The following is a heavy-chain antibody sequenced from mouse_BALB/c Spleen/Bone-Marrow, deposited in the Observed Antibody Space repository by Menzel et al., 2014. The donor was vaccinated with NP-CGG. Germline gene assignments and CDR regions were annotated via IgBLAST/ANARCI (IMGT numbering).Heavy chain of an antibody. CDR2: IWNDGST. CDR1: GFSLTSYG. CDR3: AKHGGGYFDY. Sequence: VQLQQSGPGLVAPSQSLSITCTISGFSLTSYGVHWVRQPPGKGLEWLTVIWNDGSTTYNSALKSRLTISKDSSKSQVFLKMNSLQTDDTGMYYCAKHGGGYFDYWGQGTSLTVSS. V-gene: IGHV2-6-1*01. J-gene: IGHJ2*02.